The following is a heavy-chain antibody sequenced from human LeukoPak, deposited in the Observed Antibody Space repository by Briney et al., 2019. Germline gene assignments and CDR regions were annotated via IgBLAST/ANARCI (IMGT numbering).Heavy chain of an antibody. D-gene: IGHD2-15*01. CDR1: GYTFTGYY. V-gene: IGHV1-2*02. CDR2: INPNRGDT. J-gene: IGHJ5*02. Sequence: ASVKVSCKASGYTFTGYYVLWVRQAPGQGLERMGWINPNRGDTNYAQKFQGRVTMTRDTSISTAYMELSGLKSDDTAVYYCARWVGYSNWFDPWGQGTLVTVS. CDR3: ARWVGYSNWFDP.